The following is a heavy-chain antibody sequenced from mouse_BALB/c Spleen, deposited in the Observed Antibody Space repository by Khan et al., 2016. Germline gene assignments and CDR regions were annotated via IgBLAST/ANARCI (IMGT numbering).Heavy chain of an antibody. CDR2: IWGGGTT. CDR3: AKVGYFDSDGAWFAY. Sequence: QVQLKESGPSLVQPSQSLSINCIVSGFSLTTYAVHWVRQSPGKGLEWLGVIWGGGTTAYNAAFMSRLSITKDNSKSQVFFKMNSLQSDDTAIYYCAKVGYFDSDGAWFAYWGQGSLVTVST. D-gene: IGHD2-4*01. CDR1: GFSLTTYA. V-gene: IGHV2-5-1*01. J-gene: IGHJ3*01.